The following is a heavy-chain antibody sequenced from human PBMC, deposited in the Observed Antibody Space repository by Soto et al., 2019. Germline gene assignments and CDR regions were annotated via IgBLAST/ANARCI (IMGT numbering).Heavy chain of an antibody. V-gene: IGHV3-33*01. D-gene: IGHD6-19*01. J-gene: IGHJ5*02. CDR1: GFTFSSYG. Sequence: VGSLRLSCAASGFTFSSYGMPWVRQAPGKGLEWVAVIWYDGSNKYYADSVKGRFTISRDNSKNTLYLQMNSLRAEDTAVYYCARDLVLAVAALGGWFDPWGQGTLVTVSS. CDR3: ARDLVLAVAALGGWFDP. CDR2: IWYDGSNK.